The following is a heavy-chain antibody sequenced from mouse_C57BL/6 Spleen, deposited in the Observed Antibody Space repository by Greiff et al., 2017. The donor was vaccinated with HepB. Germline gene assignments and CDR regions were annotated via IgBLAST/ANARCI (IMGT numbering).Heavy chain of an antibody. CDR3: AREGNYEYDGSWFAY. J-gene: IGHJ3*01. CDR1: GYTFTNYW. V-gene: IGHV1-63*01. D-gene: IGHD2-4*01. CDR2: IYPGGGYT. Sequence: QVQLQQSGAELVRPGTSVKMSCKASGYTFTNYWIGWAKQRPGHGLEWIGDIYPGGGYTNYNEKFKGKATLTADKSSSTAYMQFSSLTSEDSAIYYCAREGNYEYDGSWFAYWGQGTLVTVSA.